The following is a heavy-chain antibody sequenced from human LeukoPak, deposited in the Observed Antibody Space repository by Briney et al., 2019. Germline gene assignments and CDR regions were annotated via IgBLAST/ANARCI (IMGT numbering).Heavy chain of an antibody. CDR2: TYYRSKWYQ. CDR3: ARGVPYDR. V-gene: IGHV6-1*01. Sequence: SQTLSLTCAISGDSVSSNSVAWNWIRQSPSRGLEWLGRTYYRSKWYQDYAPSVKDRITINANTSNNQFSLQLNSVTPEDTAVYYCARGVPYDRWGQGTLVTVSS. J-gene: IGHJ4*02. CDR1: GDSVSSNSVA. D-gene: IGHD2-8*01.